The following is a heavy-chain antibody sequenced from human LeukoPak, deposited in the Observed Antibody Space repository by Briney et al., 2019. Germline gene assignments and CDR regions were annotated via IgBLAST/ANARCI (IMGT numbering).Heavy chain of an antibody. J-gene: IGHJ4*02. CDR2: IKQDGSEK. D-gene: IGHD3-22*01. CDR1: GFTVSSNY. V-gene: IGHV3-7*01. Sequence: PGGSLRLSCAASGFTVSSNYMSWVRQAPGKGLEWVANIKQDGSEKYYVDSVKGRFTISRDNAKNSLYLQMNSLRAEDTAVYYCARDLWTDYYDSSGYPDYWGQGTLVTVSS. CDR3: ARDLWTDYYDSSGYPDY.